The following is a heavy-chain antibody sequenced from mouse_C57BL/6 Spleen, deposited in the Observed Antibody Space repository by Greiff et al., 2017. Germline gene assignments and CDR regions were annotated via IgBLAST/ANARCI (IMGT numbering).Heavy chain of an antibody. CDR2: INYDGSST. D-gene: IGHD1-1*01. V-gene: IGHV5-16*01. Sequence: EVKVVESEGGLVQPGSSMKLSCTASGFTFSDYYMAWVRQVPEKGLEWVANINYDGSSTYYLDSLKSRFIISRDNAKNILYLQMSSLKSEDTATYYCARGDYGSSYVLDWYFDVWGTGTTVTVSS. CDR3: ARGDYGSSYVLDWYFDV. J-gene: IGHJ1*03. CDR1: GFTFSDYY.